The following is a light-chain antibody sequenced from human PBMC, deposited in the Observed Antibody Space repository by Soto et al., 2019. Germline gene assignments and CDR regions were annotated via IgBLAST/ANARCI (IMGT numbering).Light chain of an antibody. CDR2: TTS. J-gene: IGKJ2*01. CDR1: QDIDFY. Sequence: DIQMTQSPSFLSASVGDRVTITCRASQDIDFYVNWYQQKPGIAPKLLMYTTSTLQSGVPSRFSGSGSGTDFTLTISCLQSEDFATYYCQQYYSYPQTFGQGTKLEIK. V-gene: IGKV1-9*01. CDR3: QQYYSYPQT.